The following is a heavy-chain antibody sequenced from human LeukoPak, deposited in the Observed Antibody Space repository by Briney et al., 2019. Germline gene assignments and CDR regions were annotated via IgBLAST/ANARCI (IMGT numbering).Heavy chain of an antibody. D-gene: IGHD2-15*01. V-gene: IGHV1-8*01. J-gene: IGHJ5*02. CDR3: ARKEGYCSGGSCYNWFDP. CDR2: MNPNSGNT. Sequence: ASVKVSCKSSGYMFTSHGIHWLRQAPGQGLEWMGWMNPNSGNTGYAQKFQGRVTITRNTSISTAYMELSSLRSEDTAVYYCARKEGYCSGGSCYNWFDPWGQGTLVTVSS. CDR1: GYMFTSHG.